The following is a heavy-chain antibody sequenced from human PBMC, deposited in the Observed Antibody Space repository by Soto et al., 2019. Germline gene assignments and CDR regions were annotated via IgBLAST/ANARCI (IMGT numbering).Heavy chain of an antibody. J-gene: IGHJ4*02. D-gene: IGHD4-17*01. V-gene: IGHV1-3*01. CDR3: ARVGSYGDYEDFDY. Sequence: KFQGRVTITRDTSASTAYMELSSLRSEDTAVYYCARVGSYGDYEDFDYWGQGTLVTVSS.